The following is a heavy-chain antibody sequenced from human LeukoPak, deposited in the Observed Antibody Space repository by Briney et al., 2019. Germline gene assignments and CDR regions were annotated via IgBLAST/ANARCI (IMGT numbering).Heavy chain of an antibody. V-gene: IGHV3-30*18. CDR1: GFTFSSYG. D-gene: IGHD5-18*01. CDR3: AKDMGYTFGHAFDY. Sequence: GGSLRLSCATSGFTFSSYGIHWVRQAPGKGLEWVAVISYDGSNKYYADSVKGRFTISRDNSKNTLYLQMNSLRTEDTAMYYCAKDMGYTFGHAFDYWGQGTLVTVSS. J-gene: IGHJ4*02. CDR2: ISYDGSNK.